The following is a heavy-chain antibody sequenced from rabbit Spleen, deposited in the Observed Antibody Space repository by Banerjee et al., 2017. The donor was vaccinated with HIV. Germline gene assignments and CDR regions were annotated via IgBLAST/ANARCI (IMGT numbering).Heavy chain of an antibody. CDR2: IDPVFGSA. CDR3: ARGGGL. J-gene: IGHJ3*01. CDR1: GFTLSSYY. Sequence: QLKESGGGLVQPGGSLKLSCKASGFTLSSYYMNWVRQAPGKGLEWIGYIDPVFGSAYYASWVNGRFSISRENTQNTVSLQLNSLTAADTATYFCARGGGLWGQGTLVTVS. V-gene: IGHV1S7*01.